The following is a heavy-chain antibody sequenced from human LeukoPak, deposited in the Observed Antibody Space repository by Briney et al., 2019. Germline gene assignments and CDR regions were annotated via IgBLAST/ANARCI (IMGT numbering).Heavy chain of an antibody. CDR1: GFTFSSYG. D-gene: IGHD1-26*01. Sequence: SGGSLRLSCAASGFTFSSYGMHWVRQAPGKGLEWVAVISYDGSNKYYADSVKGRFTISRDNSKNTLYLQMNSLRAEDTAVYYCAKVAVGATITDYWGQGTLVTVSS. CDR3: AKVAVGATITDY. J-gene: IGHJ4*02. CDR2: ISYDGSNK. V-gene: IGHV3-30*18.